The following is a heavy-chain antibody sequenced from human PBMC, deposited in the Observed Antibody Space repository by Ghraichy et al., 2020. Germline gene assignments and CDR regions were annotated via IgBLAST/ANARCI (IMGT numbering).Heavy chain of an antibody. V-gene: IGHV3-72*01. CDR2: TKNKAQGYTT. CDR3: ARWAYGSRVD. CDR1: GFIFSDHY. J-gene: IGHJ4*02. D-gene: IGHD3-10*01. Sequence: GGSLRLSCATSGFIFSDHYLDWVRQAPGKGLEWVGRTKNKAQGYTTEYAASVKGRFIISRHDSENLLYLQMNSLKTEDTAVYYCARWAYGSRVDWGQGTLVTVSS.